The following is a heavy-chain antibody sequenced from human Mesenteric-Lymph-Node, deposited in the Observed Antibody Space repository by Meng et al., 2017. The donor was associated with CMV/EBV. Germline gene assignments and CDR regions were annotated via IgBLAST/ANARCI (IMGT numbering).Heavy chain of an antibody. D-gene: IGHD1-7*01. J-gene: IGHJ4*02. Sequence: GESLKISCAASGFTFSDYYMSWIRQAPGKGLEWVSYISSSGSTIYYADSVKGRFTISRDNAKNSLYLQMNSLRAEDTAVYYCARGGITGTTEDYWGQGTLVTVSS. CDR3: ARGGITGTTEDY. V-gene: IGHV3-11*01. CDR1: GFTFSDYY. CDR2: ISSSGSTI.